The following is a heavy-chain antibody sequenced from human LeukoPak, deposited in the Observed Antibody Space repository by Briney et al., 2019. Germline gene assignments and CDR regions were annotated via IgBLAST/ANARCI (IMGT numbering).Heavy chain of an antibody. CDR1: GFTFSSYW. CDR3: ARDKGYPVDY. CDR2: VKSDGIST. V-gene: IGHV3-74*01. D-gene: IGHD5-12*01. Sequence: QPVGSLRLSCAASGFTFSSYWMHWVRQAPGKGLVWVSLVKSDGISTNYADSVKGRFTISRDNAKNTLYLQMNSLRADDTAVYYCARDKGYPVDYWGQGTLVPVSS. J-gene: IGHJ4*02.